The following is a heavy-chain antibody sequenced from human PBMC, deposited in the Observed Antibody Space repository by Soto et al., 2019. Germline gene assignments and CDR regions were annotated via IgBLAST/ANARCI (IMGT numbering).Heavy chain of an antibody. CDR1: GGSINTFY. D-gene: IGHD5-18*01. CDR2: IFSSGST. CDR3: AREGSYSAYNFAQGIQLWSFAF. J-gene: IGHJ4*02. Sequence: PSETLSLTCTVSGGSINTFYWSWVRQPAGKGLEWIGRIFSSGSTSFNPSLESRVAMSADTSKNHFSLNLSSVTAADMAVYYCAREGSYSAYNFAQGIQLWSFAFWGQGALVTVSS. V-gene: IGHV4-4*07.